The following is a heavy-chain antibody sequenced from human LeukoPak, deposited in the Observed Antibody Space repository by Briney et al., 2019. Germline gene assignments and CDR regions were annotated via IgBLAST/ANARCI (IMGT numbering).Heavy chain of an antibody. CDR2: ISWNSGSI. D-gene: IGHD2-8*01. CDR1: GFTFDDYA. V-gene: IGHV3-9*01. CDR3: AKDWGVSYNWFDP. Sequence: PGGSLRVSCAASGFTFDDYAMHWVRQAPGKGLEWVSGISWNSGSIGYADSVKGRFTISRDNAKNSLYLQMNSLRAEDTALYYCAKDWGVSYNWFDPWGQGTLVTVSS. J-gene: IGHJ5*02.